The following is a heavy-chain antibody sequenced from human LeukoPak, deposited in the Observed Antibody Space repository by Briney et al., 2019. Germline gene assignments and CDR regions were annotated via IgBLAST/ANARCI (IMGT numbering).Heavy chain of an antibody. J-gene: IGHJ4*02. CDR1: GFTFSSYG. CDR2: IRYDGSNK. V-gene: IGHV3-30*02. D-gene: IGHD5-12*01. Sequence: GGSLRLSCAASGFTFSSYGMHWVRQAPGKGLEWVAFIRYDGSNKYYADSVKGRFTISRDNSKNTLYLQMNSLRAEDTAVYYCARGGYDTYYFDYWGQGTLVTVSS. CDR3: ARGGYDTYYFDY.